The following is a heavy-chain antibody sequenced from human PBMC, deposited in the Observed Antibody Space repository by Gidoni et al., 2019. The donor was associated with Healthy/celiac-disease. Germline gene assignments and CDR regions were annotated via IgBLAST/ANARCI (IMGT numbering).Heavy chain of an antibody. CDR2: IYYSGST. Sequence: QVQLQESGPGLVKPSETLSLTCTVSGGSVSSGSYYWSWIRQPPGKGLEWIGYIYYSGSTNYNPSLKSRVTISVDTSKNQFSLKLSSVTAADTAVYYCARSTPNYYDSSGYYRTFDYWGQGTLVTVSS. D-gene: IGHD3-22*01. CDR3: ARSTPNYYDSSGYYRTFDY. J-gene: IGHJ4*02. V-gene: IGHV4-61*01. CDR1: GGSVSSGSYY.